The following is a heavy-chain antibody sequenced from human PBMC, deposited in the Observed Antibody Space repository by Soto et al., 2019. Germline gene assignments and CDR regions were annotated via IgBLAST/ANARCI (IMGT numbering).Heavy chain of an antibody. V-gene: IGHV2-26*01. CDR2: IFSNDEK. Sequence: QVTLKESGPVLVKPTETLTLTCTVSGFSLSNARMGVSWIRQPPGKALEWLAHIFSNDEKSYSTSLTSSLTLSKDTSKSQVVLTMAYMDPVDTATYYCARIRRGWYDFWSGSSWFDPWGQGTLVTVSS. D-gene: IGHD3-3*01. CDR3: ARIRRGWYDFWSGSSWFDP. J-gene: IGHJ5*02. CDR1: GFSLSNARMG.